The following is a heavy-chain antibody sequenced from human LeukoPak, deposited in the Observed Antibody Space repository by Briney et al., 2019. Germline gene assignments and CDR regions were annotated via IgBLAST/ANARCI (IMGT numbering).Heavy chain of an antibody. CDR3: VRLGRAAGFYFFDY. D-gene: IGHD6-13*01. CDR2: IRHTGST. Sequence: SETLSLTCAVYGGSFNDYYWSWIRQPPGKGLEWIGEIRHTGSTNYNPSLESRVTISIDTSKRHFSLKLTSVTAADTAVYYCVRLGRAAGFYFFDYWGQGSLVTVSS. CDR1: GGSFNDYY. V-gene: IGHV4-34*01. J-gene: IGHJ4*02.